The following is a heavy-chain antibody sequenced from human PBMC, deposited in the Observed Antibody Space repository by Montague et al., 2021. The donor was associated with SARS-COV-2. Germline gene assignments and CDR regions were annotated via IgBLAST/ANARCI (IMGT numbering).Heavy chain of an antibody. Sequence: FLRLSCAGSGFTFGDYAMSWVRQAPGKGLQWVGIIRAGAYGGTTDYAASVKGRFTISRDDSRSIAYLQLNSLKTEDTAVYYCTSNASPYYGVDAWGQGTTVTVSS. J-gene: IGHJ6*02. CDR2: IRAGAYGGTT. V-gene: IGHV3-49*04. CDR3: TSNASPYYGVDA. CDR1: GFTFGDYA. D-gene: IGHD2-2*01.